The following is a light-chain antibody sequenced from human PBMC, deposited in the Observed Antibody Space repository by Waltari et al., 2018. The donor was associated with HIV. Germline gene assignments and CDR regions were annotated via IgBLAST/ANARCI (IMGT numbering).Light chain of an antibody. CDR2: QDS. CDR1: TLGDKY. V-gene: IGLV3-1*01. Sequence: SYELTQPPSVSVSPGQTASITCSGDTLGDKYACWYQQKPGQSPVLVIYQDSKRPSGIPERFSGSNSGNTATLTISGTQAMDEADYYCQAWDSSTAGGVVFGGGTKLTVL. J-gene: IGLJ2*01. CDR3: QAWDSSTAGGVV.